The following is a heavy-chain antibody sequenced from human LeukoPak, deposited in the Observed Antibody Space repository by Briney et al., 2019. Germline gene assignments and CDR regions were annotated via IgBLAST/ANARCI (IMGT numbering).Heavy chain of an antibody. J-gene: IGHJ4*02. CDR2: INHSGST. D-gene: IGHD3-22*01. CDR1: GGSFSGYY. V-gene: IGHV4-34*01. Sequence: SETLSLTCAVYGGSFSGYYWSWIRHPPRKGLEWIGEINHSGSTNYNPSLKSRVTISVDTSKNQFSLKLSSVTAADTAVYYCARGRYYYDSSGYAYFDYWGQGTLVTVSS. CDR3: ARGRYYYDSSGYAYFDY.